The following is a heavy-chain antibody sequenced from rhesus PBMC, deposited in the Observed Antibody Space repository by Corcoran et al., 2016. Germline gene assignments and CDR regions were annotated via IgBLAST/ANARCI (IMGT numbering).Heavy chain of an antibody. J-gene: IGHJ5-2*02. V-gene: IGHV4-73*01. CDR2: IDGNSAAT. CDR3: AREGDYRSGNYRSSLDV. Sequence: QVKLQQWGEGLVKPSETLSLTCAVYGGSISGYYWSWLRQPPGQGLEWIGNIDGNSAATTYNHSLKNRITSSKDTAKNQCSLKLSSVTAADTAVYYCAREGDYRSGNYRSSLDVWGRGVLVTVSS. CDR1: GGSISGYY. D-gene: IGHD1-44*01.